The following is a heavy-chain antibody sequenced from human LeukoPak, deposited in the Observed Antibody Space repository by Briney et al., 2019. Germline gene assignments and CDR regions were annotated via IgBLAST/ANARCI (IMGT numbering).Heavy chain of an antibody. J-gene: IGHJ6*02. V-gene: IGHV3-23*01. CDR2: SSGSGTST. CDR3: ARAKRGTPLPTSYYYYAMDV. D-gene: IGHD1-1*01. Sequence: PGGSLRLSCAASGFTFSNYAMNWVRQAPGKGLEGVTGSSGSGTSTYYADSVKGRFTISRDNSKKTLYLQMNSLRGEDTAVYFCARAKRGTPLPTSYYYYAMDVWGQGTTVTVSS. CDR1: GFTFSNYA.